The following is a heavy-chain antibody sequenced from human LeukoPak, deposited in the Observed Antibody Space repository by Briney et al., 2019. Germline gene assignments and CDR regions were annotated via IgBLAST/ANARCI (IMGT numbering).Heavy chain of an antibody. D-gene: IGHD2-21*01. CDR3: ARDGVEFYNWFDP. CDR2: IRYDGSNK. V-gene: IGHV3-30*02. CDR1: GFTFSSYG. Sequence: GGSLSLSCAASGFTFSSYGMHWVRQAPGKGLEWVAFIRYDGSNKYYADSVKGRFTISRDNAKNTLYLQMNSLRAEDTAVYYCARDGVEFYNWFDPWGQGTLVTVSS. J-gene: IGHJ5*02.